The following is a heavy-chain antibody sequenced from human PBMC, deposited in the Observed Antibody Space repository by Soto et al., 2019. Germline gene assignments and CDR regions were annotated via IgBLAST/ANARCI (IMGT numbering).Heavy chain of an antibody. V-gene: IGHV3-30*18. J-gene: IGHJ4*02. CDR2: ISYDGSNK. Sequence: GGSLRLSCAASGFTFSSYGMHWVRQAPGNGLEWGAVISYDGSNKYYADSVKGRFTISRDNSKNTLYLQMNSLRAEDTAVYYCAKLRTVTAPFDYWGQGTLVTVSS. CDR3: AKLRTVTAPFDY. D-gene: IGHD4-17*01. CDR1: GFTFSSYG.